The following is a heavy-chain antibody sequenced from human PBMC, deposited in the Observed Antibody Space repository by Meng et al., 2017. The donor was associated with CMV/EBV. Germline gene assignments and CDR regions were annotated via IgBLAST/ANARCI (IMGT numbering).Heavy chain of an antibody. CDR1: GFNFSGYG. J-gene: IGHJ5*02. Sequence: SGFNFSGYGRPWVRQAPGKGMEWVAFIRYDGSNKDYADYGKGRFTSARDSCKKTLDLQLDRLTPEDTAVYYCGLFSTGTSCPSNGFDPWGQGTLVTVSS. CDR3: GLFSTGTSCPSNGFDP. CDR2: IRYDGSNK. D-gene: IGHD2-15*01. V-gene: IGHV3-30*02.